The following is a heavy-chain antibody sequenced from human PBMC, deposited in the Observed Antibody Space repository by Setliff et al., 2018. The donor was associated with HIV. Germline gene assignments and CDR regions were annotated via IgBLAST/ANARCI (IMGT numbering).Heavy chain of an antibody. CDR2: IYYSGST. CDR1: GGSFSGYY. D-gene: IGHD6-13*01. Sequence: PSETLSLTCAVYGGSFSGYYWSWIRQPPGKGLEWIGYIYYSGSTNYNPSLKSRVTISVDTSKNQFSLKLSSVTAADTAVYYCARGFGSSWGGDYYYYYMDVWGKGTTVTVSS. CDR3: ARGFGSSWGGDYYYYYMDV. V-gene: IGHV4-59*01. J-gene: IGHJ6*03.